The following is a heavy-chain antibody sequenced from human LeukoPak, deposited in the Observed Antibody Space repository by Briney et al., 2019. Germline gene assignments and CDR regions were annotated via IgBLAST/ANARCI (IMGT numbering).Heavy chain of an antibody. J-gene: IGHJ3*02. D-gene: IGHD3-3*01. CDR3: ARTRITIFGVVASYDAFDI. CDR1: GGSISSGGYS. V-gene: IGHV4-30-4*07. CDR2: IYYSGST. Sequence: SETLSLTCAVSGGSISSGGYSWSWIRQPPGKGLEWIGYIYYSGSTYYNPSLKSRVTISVDTSKNQFSLKLSSVTAADTAVYYCARTRITIFGVVASYDAFDIWGQGTMVTVSS.